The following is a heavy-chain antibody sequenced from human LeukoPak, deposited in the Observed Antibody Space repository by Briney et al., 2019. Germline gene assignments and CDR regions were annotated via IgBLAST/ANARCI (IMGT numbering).Heavy chain of an antibody. CDR2: IIPIFGTA. D-gene: IGHD6-13*01. Sequence: SVKVSCKPSGGTFNNYAVAWVRQAPGQGLEWMGQIIPIFGTASYAPKFQGRVAITADELSTTAYMELSSLISEDTAVYYCTRDPLAASAPGYFDSWGQGSLVTV. J-gene: IGHJ4*02. CDR1: GGTFNNYA. CDR3: TRDPLAASAPGYFDS. V-gene: IGHV1-69*13.